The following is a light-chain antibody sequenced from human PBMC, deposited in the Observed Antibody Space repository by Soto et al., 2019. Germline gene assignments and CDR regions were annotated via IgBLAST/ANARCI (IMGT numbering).Light chain of an antibody. CDR2: GAS. CDR3: QQYGSSPLT. J-gene: IGKJ4*01. Sequence: EVVMTQSPATLSVSLGERATLSCRASQTVSRNLAWYQQRPGQAPRLLIYGASSRATGIPDRFSGSGSGTDFTLTISRLEPEDFAVYYCQQYGSSPLTFGGGTKVDIK. CDR1: QTVSRN. V-gene: IGKV3-20*01.